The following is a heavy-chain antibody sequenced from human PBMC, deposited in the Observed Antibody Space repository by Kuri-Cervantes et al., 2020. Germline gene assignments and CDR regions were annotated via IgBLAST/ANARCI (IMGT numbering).Heavy chain of an antibody. CDR1: GYTFTSYG. Sequence: ASVKVSCKASGYTFTSYGISWVRQAPGQGLEWMGWISAYNGNTNYAQKLQGRVTMTRNTSISTAYMELSSLRSGDTAVYYCARVGPVTKGRRGMDVWGQGTTVTVSS. V-gene: IGHV1-18*01. CDR3: ARVGPVTKGRRGMDV. CDR2: ISAYNGNT. D-gene: IGHD4-11*01. J-gene: IGHJ6*02.